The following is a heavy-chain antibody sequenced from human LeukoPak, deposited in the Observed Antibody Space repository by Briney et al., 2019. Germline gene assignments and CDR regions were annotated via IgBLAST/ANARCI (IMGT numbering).Heavy chain of an antibody. Sequence: ASVKVSCKASGYTFTSYYMHWVRQAPGQGLEWMGIINPSGGSTSYAQKFQGRVTMTRDTSTSTVYMELSSLRSEDTAVYYCARDPIGSRWPYYFDYWGQGTLVTVSS. CDR2: INPSGGST. CDR1: GYTFTSYY. D-gene: IGHD6-13*01. V-gene: IGHV1-46*01. CDR3: ARDPIGSRWPYYFDY. J-gene: IGHJ4*02.